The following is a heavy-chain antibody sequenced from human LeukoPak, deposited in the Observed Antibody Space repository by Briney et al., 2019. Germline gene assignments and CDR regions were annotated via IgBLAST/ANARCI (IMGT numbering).Heavy chain of an antibody. J-gene: IGHJ6*03. D-gene: IGHD6-13*01. CDR3: ARLKQQLVRLLSRDTTYYYYYYVDV. V-gene: IGHV3-7*01. Sequence: GGSLRLSCAASGLTFSSYWMSWVRQAPGKGLEWVANIKQDGSEKYYVDSVKGRFTISRDNAKNSLYLQMNSLRAEATAVYYCARLKQQLVRLLSRDTTYYYYYYVDVWGKGTTVTVSS. CDR1: GLTFSSYW. CDR2: IKQDGSEK.